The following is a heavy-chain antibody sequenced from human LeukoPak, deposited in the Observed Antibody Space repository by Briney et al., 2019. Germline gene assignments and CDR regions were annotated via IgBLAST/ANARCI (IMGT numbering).Heavy chain of an antibody. Sequence: ASVKVSCKASGYSYTGYYIHWVRQAPGQGLEWMGWINPKSGGTNYAQKFQGRVTMTRDTSISTAYMELSRLRSDDTAVYYCARDPVGHAFDIWGQGTVLSVSS. V-gene: IGHV1-2*02. D-gene: IGHD1-26*01. CDR2: INPKSGGT. CDR3: ARDPVGHAFDI. J-gene: IGHJ3*02. CDR1: GYSYTGYY.